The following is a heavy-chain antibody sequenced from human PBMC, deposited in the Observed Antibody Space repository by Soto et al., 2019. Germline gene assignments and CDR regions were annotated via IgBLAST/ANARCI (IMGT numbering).Heavy chain of an antibody. Sequence: EVQLVETGGGWIQPGGSLRLSCAASGFTVSNTYMTWVRQPPGKGLECVSVIYTAGGTNYADSVKGRFIISRDNSKTTLYLQMNSLRAGDTAVYYCARALPVAKGGFDPWGQGTLVTVSS. V-gene: IGHV3-53*02. D-gene: IGHD2-2*01. CDR2: IYTAGGT. CDR3: ARALPVAKGGFDP. J-gene: IGHJ5*02. CDR1: GFTVSNTY.